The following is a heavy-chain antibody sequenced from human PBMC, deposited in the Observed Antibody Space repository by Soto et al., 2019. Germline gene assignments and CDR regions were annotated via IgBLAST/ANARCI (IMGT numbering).Heavy chain of an antibody. CDR1: GFTFSSYA. Sequence: PGGSLRLSCAASGFTFSSYAMSWVRQAPGKGLEWVSAISGSGGSTCYADSVKGRFTISRDNSKNTLYLQMNSLRAEDTAVYYRAKDREYGDFFDYWGQGTLVTVSS. CDR2: ISGSGGST. V-gene: IGHV3-23*01. D-gene: IGHD4-17*01. CDR3: AKDREYGDFFDY. J-gene: IGHJ4*02.